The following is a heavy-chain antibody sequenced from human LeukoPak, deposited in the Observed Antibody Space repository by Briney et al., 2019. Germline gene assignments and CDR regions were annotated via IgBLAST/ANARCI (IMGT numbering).Heavy chain of an antibody. Sequence: SETLSLTCTVSGGSISSYYWSWIRQPARKGLEWIGRIYTSGSTNYNPSLKSRVTMSVDTSKNQFSLKLSSVTAADTAVYYCARDLIAAAGTNWFDPWGQGTLVTVSS. CDR3: ARDLIAAAGTNWFDP. CDR1: GGSISSYY. V-gene: IGHV4-4*07. CDR2: IYTSGST. D-gene: IGHD6-13*01. J-gene: IGHJ5*02.